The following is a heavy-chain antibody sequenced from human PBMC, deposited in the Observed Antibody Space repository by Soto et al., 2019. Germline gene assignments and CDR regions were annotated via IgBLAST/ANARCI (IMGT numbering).Heavy chain of an antibody. CDR2: ISYDGSNK. CDR1: GFTFSSYG. J-gene: IGHJ4*02. Sequence: GESLKISCAASGFTFSSYGMHWVRQAPGTGLEWLAVISYDGSNKYYADSVKGRFTISRDNSKNTLYLQMNSLRAEDTAVYYCARVPSSSGRAHFDYWGQGTLVTVSS. V-gene: IGHV3-30*03. CDR3: ARVPSSSGRAHFDY. D-gene: IGHD2-15*01.